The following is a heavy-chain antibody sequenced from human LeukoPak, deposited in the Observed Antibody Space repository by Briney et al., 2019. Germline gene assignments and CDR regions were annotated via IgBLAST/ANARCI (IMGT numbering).Heavy chain of an antibody. V-gene: IGHV1-69*05. J-gene: IGHJ4*02. CDR1: GGTFSSYA. CDR2: IIPIFGTA. Sequence: SVKVSCTASGGTFSSYAISWVRQAPGQGLEWMGGIIPIFGTANYAQKFQGRVTMTTDTSTSTAYMELRSLRSDDTAVYYCARTGGYCSSTSCYHFDYWGQGTLVTVSS. CDR3: ARTGGYCSSTSCYHFDY. D-gene: IGHD2-2*01.